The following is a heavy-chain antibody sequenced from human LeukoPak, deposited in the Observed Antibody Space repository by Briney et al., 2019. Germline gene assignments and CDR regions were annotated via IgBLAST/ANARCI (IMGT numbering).Heavy chain of an antibody. CDR1: GFIFGDYA. CDR2: ISWNSGSI. D-gene: IGHD6-6*01. J-gene: IGHJ5*02. Sequence: GGSLRLSCAASGFIFGDYAMHWVRQAPGKGLEWVSGISWNSGSIAYADSVKGRFTISRDNAKKSLYLQMNSLRAEDMALYYCAKDVGGQLGRGANWFDPWGQGTLVTVSS. V-gene: IGHV3-9*03. CDR3: AKDVGGQLGRGANWFDP.